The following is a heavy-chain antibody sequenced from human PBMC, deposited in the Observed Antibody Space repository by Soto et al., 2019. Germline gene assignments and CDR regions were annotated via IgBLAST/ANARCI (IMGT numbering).Heavy chain of an antibody. J-gene: IGHJ4*02. CDR3: ATPNWNGVR. D-gene: IGHD1-1*01. CDR2: IIPILGIA. Sequence: QVQLVQSGAEVKKPGSSVKVSCKASGGTFSSYTISWVRQSPGQGLEWMGRIIPILGIANYAQKIQSRVTITADKATSTAYMELSSLRSEDTAVYYCATPNWNGVRWGQGTLVTVSS. CDR1: GGTFSSYT. V-gene: IGHV1-69*02.